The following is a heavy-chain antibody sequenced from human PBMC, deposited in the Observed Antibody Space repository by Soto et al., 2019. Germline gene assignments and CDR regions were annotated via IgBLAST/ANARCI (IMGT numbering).Heavy chain of an antibody. CDR3: ARLLSGYDSVYYYYGMDV. V-gene: IGHV1-46*01. CDR1: GYTFTSYY. J-gene: IGHJ6*02. CDR2: INPSGGST. D-gene: IGHD5-12*01. Sequence: GASVKVSCKASGYTFTSYYMHWVRQAPGQGLEWMGIINPSGGSTSYAQKFQGRVTMTRDTSTSTVYMELSSLRSEDTAVYYCARLLSGYDSVYYYYGMDVWGQGTTVTVSS.